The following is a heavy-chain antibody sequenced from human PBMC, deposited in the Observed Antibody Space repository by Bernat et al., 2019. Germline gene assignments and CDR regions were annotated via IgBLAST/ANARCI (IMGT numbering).Heavy chain of an antibody. D-gene: IGHD5/OR15-5a*01. CDR1: GFTFSSYS. J-gene: IGHJ2*01. Sequence: EVQLVESGGGLVQPGGSLRLSCAASGFTFSSYSMNWVRQAPGKGLEWVSYISSSSSTIYYADSVKGRFTISRDNAKNSLYLQMNSLRAEDTAVYYCARGCPGRICLSGYFDLWGRGTLVTVSS. CDR2: ISSSSSTI. CDR3: ARGCPGRICLSGYFDL. V-gene: IGHV3-48*01.